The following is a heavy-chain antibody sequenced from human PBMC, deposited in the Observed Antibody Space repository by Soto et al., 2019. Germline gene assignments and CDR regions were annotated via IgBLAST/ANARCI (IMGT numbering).Heavy chain of an antibody. V-gene: IGHV4-38-2*01. CDR2: IYHSGTT. D-gene: IGHD6-13*01. J-gene: IGHJ5*02. CDR1: GYSISSGYY. Sequence: TLSLTCVVSGYSISSGYYWGWIRQPPGKGLEWIGSIYHSGTTYYNPSLKSRVTISLDTSRNQFSLKLTSVTAADTAVYYCARSLLTSSWYAGSWGQGTLVTVSS. CDR3: ARSLLTSSWYAGS.